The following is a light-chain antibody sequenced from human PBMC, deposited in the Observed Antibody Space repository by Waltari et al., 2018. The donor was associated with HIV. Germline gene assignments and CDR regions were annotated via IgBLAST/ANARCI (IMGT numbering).Light chain of an antibody. J-gene: IGKJ2*01. CDR2: TAS. CDR1: QNVDSW. CDR3: QQYNSDFYT. V-gene: IGKV1-5*03. Sequence: IQMTQSPSILSASVGDRITITCRASQNVDSWLAWYQQTPGRAPKLLIYTASTFEYGVPARFTGSGSGTNFTLTINSLHPDDFATYYCQQYNSDFYTFGLGTRLDLK.